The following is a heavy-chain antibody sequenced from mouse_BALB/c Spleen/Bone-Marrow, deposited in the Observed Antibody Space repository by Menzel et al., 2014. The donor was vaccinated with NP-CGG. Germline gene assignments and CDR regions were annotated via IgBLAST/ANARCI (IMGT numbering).Heavy chain of an antibody. CDR3: SKDGGYDYSYYFDY. D-gene: IGHD2-4*01. Sequence: EVKLVESGGGLVKPGGSLKLSCAASGFTFSSYSMSWVRQTPEKRLEWVATISSGGHDTYYPDSVKGRFTISRDNAKNTLYLQMSSLKSEDTAMYYCSKDGGYDYSYYFDYWGQGTTLTVSS. J-gene: IGHJ2*01. CDR2: ISSGGHDT. CDR1: GFTFSSYS. V-gene: IGHV5-6-4*01.